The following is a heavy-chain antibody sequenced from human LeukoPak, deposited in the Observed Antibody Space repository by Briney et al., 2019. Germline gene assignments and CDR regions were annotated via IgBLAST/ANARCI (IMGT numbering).Heavy chain of an antibody. J-gene: IGHJ1*01. CDR2: ISYDGRDK. CDR3: AKDKSTSNWLEYFQY. CDR1: GFTFSSYG. Sequence: GGSLRLSCAASGFTFSSYGMHWVRQAPGKGLEWVAGISYDGRDKYYVESAKGRFTISRDNSKNTLYLQMNSLRAEDTAVYYCAKDKSTSNWLEYFQYWGQGTLVTVSS. V-gene: IGHV3-30*18. D-gene: IGHD6-13*01.